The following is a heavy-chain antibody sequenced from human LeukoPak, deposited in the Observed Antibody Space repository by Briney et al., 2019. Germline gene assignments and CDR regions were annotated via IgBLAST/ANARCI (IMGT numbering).Heavy chain of an antibody. V-gene: IGHV3-30*04. CDR2: ISYDGSNK. CDR3: ARDLLVVVAAYNYYYGMDV. D-gene: IGHD2-15*01. J-gene: IGHJ6*02. Sequence: PGGSLRLSCAASGFTFSSYAMHWVRQAPGKGLEWVAVISYDGSNKYYADSVKGRFTISRDNSKNTLYLQMNSLRAEDTAVYCCARDLLVVVAAYNYYYGMDVWGQGTTVTVSS. CDR1: GFTFSSYA.